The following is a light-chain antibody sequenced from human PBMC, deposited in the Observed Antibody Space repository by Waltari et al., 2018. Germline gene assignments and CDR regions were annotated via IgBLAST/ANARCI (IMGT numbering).Light chain of an antibody. CDR2: QGT. Sequence: QSALTQPASMSASPGQSITISCTATNNDVGTYDLVPWYQQHPGRAPKRLIFQGTKRPSEVSVRFSGSKSADTASLTISGLQPEDEADYYCCSYAGTWLFGGGTKVTVL. CDR1: NNDVGTYDL. J-gene: IGLJ3*02. V-gene: IGLV2-23*01. CDR3: CSYAGTWL.